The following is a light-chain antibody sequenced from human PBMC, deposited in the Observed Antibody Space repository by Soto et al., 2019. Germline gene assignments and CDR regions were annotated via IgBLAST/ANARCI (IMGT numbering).Light chain of an antibody. CDR1: QGISSY. Sequence: IQLTQSPSSLSASVGDRVTITCRASQGISSYLAWYQQKPGKAPKLLIYAASTLQSGVPSRFSGSGSGTDFTLTISRLEPEDFAVYYCQQYGTSPLTFGGGT. CDR2: AAS. CDR3: QQYGTSPLT. J-gene: IGKJ4*01. V-gene: IGKV1-9*01.